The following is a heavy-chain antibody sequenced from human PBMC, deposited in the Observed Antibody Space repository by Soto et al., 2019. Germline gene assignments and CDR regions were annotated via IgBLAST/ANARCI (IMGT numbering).Heavy chain of an antibody. CDR2: INPSGGTT. CDR3: ARGDVDTTMLFDY. V-gene: IGHV1-46*02. Sequence: VPLVQSGAEVKKPGASVTISCKASGYTFYTYYIHWVRQAPGQGLEWMGIINPSGGTTDYAQKFKGRVTVTRDTSASTVFMYLSGLRSADTAVYYCARGDVDTTMLFDYWGQGTLVTVSS. J-gene: IGHJ4*02. D-gene: IGHD5-18*01. CDR1: GYTFYTYY.